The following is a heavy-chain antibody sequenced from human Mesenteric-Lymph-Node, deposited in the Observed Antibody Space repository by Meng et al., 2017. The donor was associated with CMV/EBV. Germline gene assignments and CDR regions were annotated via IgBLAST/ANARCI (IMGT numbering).Heavy chain of an antibody. J-gene: IGHJ4*02. CDR2: ISAYNGNT. D-gene: IGHD6-19*01. CDR1: GYTFTGYY. Sequence: ASVKVSCKASGYTFTGYYVHWVRQAPGQGLEWMGWISAYNGNTNYAQKLQGRVTMTTDTSTSTAYMELRSLRSDDTAVYYCARHQWLVEFSTYYFDYWGQGTLVTVSS. V-gene: IGHV1-18*04. CDR3: ARHQWLVEFSTYYFDY.